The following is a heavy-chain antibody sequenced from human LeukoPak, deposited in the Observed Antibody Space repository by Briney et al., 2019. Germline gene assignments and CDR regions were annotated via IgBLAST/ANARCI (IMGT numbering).Heavy chain of an antibody. Sequence: PGRSLRLSCAASGFTFSSYAMHWVRQAPGKGLEWVAVISYDGSNKYYADSVKGRFTTSRDNSKNTLYLQMNSLRAEDTAVYYCAGSSSGWDYFDYWGQGTLVTVSS. CDR2: ISYDGSNK. CDR3: AGSSSGWDYFDY. CDR1: GFTFSSYA. V-gene: IGHV3-30*04. J-gene: IGHJ4*02. D-gene: IGHD6-19*01.